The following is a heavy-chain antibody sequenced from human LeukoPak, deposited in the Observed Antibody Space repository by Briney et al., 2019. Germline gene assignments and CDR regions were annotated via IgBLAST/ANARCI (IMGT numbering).Heavy chain of an antibody. Sequence: PSETVSLPYTVWVGFISRHYWSGMRRPPGKAREGIGNNYYSGSTNYDPSLQSRVTISADTSKNQFSLKLSSVTAADTAVYYCARHVDSVVITAWTFDYWGQGTLVTVSS. CDR3: ARHVDSVVITAWTFDY. CDR1: VGFISRHY. J-gene: IGHJ4*02. D-gene: IGHD3-22*01. CDR2: NYYSGST. V-gene: IGHV4-59*08.